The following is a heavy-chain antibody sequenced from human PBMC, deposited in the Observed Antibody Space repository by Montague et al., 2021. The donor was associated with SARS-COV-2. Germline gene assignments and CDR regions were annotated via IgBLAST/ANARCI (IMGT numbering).Heavy chain of an antibody. J-gene: IGHJ6*02. Sequence: SLRLSCAASGFTFSSYGMRWVRQAPGKGLEWVAVIWYDGSNKYYADSVKGRFTISRGNSKNTLYLQMNSLRAEDTAVYYCAKEDIVVMDVWGQGTTVTVSS. V-gene: IGHV3-33*06. D-gene: IGHD2-15*01. CDR1: GFTFSSYG. CDR2: IWYDGSNK. CDR3: AKEDIVVMDV.